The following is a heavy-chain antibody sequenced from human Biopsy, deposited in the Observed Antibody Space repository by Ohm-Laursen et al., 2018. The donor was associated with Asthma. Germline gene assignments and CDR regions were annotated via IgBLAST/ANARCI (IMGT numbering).Heavy chain of an antibody. CDR2: SSYSGFR. Sequence: GTLSLTYTFSGGSINSHYWSWIRQPPGKGLEWIGVSSYSGFRKYNPSLKSRVAISLDTSKNQISLKLSSVTAADTAVYFCASRGGVRRYFDYWGQGTLVTVSS. J-gene: IGHJ4*02. CDR3: ASRGGVRRYFDY. D-gene: IGHD3-16*01. V-gene: IGHV4-59*08. CDR1: GGSINSHY.